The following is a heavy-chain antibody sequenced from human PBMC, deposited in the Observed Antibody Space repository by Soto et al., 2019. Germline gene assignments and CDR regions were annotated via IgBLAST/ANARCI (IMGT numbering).Heavy chain of an antibody. CDR2: ISYDETNE. D-gene: IGHD3-22*01. CDR1: GFTFSRYY. Sequence: QVQLVESGGGVVQPGRSLRLSCAASGFTFSRYYMHWVRQAPGKGLEWVAAISYDETNESYADSVKGRFTISIDSSKNTLFLQMNSLRPEDTAVYFCSRSPFDSSSYFAYWGQGPLVTVST. CDR3: SRSPFDSSSYFAY. J-gene: IGHJ4*02. V-gene: IGHV3-30*04.